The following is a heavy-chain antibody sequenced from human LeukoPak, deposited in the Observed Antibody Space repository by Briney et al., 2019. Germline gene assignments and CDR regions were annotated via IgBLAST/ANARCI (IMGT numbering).Heavy chain of an antibody. V-gene: IGHV3-48*03. CDR1: GFTFSSYE. CDR3: VRDQGMTGAFDF. J-gene: IGHJ3*01. CDR2: INNIGSSI. Sequence: PGGSLRLSCTVSGFTFSSYEMNWVRQAPGKGLEWVSYINNIGSSIYYADSVEGRFTISRDNAKISLYLEMNSLRPEDTAVYYCVRDQGMTGAFDFWGQGTVVTVSS.